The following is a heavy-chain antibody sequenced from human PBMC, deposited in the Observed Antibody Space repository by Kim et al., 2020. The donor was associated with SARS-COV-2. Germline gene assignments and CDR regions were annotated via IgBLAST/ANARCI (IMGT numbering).Heavy chain of an antibody. J-gene: IGHJ3*02. CDR3: ARAGVSDYDYVWGCYRFGSIDS. Sequence: ASVKVSCKASGYTFTSYAMHWVRQAPGQRLEWMGWINAGNGNTKYSQKFQGRVTITRDTSASTAYMELSSLRSEDTAVYYCARAGVSDYDYVWGCYRFGSIDSFGHRIIVTVSS. D-gene: IGHD3-16*02. CDR1: GYTFTSYA. V-gene: IGHV1-3*01. CDR2: INAGNGNT.